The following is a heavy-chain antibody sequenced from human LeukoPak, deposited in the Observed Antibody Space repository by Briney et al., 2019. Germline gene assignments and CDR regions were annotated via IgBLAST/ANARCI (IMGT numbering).Heavy chain of an antibody. Sequence: GASVKVSCKASGYTFTGYYVHWVRQAPGQGLEWMGRINPNSGGTNYAQNFQGKVTVTRDTSISTVYMELSGLRSDDTAVYYCTRYYYHTSGFDYWGQGTLVTVSS. V-gene: IGHV1-2*06. D-gene: IGHD3-22*01. J-gene: IGHJ4*02. CDR2: INPNSGGT. CDR3: TRYYYHTSGFDY. CDR1: GYTFTGYY.